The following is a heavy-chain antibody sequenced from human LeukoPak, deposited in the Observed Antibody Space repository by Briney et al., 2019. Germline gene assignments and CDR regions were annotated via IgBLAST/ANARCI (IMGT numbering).Heavy chain of an antibody. J-gene: IGHJ5*02. CDR3: TRGSGGYPNWFDP. Sequence: ASVKLSCKASGYTFTSYGISWVRQAPGQGLEWMGWISAYHGNTNYEKKLQGRITMTTDASTSTAYVELESLRSGGAAVYYCTRGSGGYPNWFDPWGQGTLVTVSS. D-gene: IGHD3-10*01. CDR1: GYTFTSYG. V-gene: IGHV1-18*04. CDR2: ISAYHGNT.